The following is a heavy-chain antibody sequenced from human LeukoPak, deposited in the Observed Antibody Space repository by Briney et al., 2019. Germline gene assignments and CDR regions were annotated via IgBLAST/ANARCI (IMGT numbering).Heavy chain of an antibody. V-gene: IGHV3-23*01. Sequence: GGSLRLSCAASGFTFSSYAMSWVRQAPGKGLEWVSAISGSGGSTYYADSVKGRFTISRDSSKNTLFLHMNTLRAEDTAIYYCAKDRTAGASYWYFDLWGRGTLVTVSS. CDR1: GFTFSSYA. CDR3: AKDRTAGASYWYFDL. D-gene: IGHD1-26*01. J-gene: IGHJ2*01. CDR2: ISGSGGST.